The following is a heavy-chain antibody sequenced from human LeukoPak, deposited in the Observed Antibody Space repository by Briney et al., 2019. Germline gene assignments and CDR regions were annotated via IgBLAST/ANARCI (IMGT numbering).Heavy chain of an antibody. V-gene: IGHV3-7*01. CDR1: GFTFSSYW. Sequence: GGSLRLSCAASGFTFSSYWMNWVRQAPGKGLEWVANIKQDGSEKYYVDSVKGRFTISRDNAKNSLYLQMNSLRVDDTAMYYCARALQWLATDAFDIWGQGTMVTVSS. D-gene: IGHD6-19*01. CDR2: IKQDGSEK. CDR3: ARALQWLATDAFDI. J-gene: IGHJ3*02.